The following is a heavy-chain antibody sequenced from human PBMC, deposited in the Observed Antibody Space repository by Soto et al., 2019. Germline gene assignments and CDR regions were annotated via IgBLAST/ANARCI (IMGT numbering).Heavy chain of an antibody. V-gene: IGHV3-23*01. Sequence: EVQLLESGGGLVQPGGSQRLSCAASGFTFSNNYGLSWVRQARGKGLEWVSSISGSGDGISYADSVKGRFTISIDNAKKSLYLQMNSLRPEDTAVYYCARGPAFPPFFDYWGQGTLVTVSS. CDR1: GFTFSNNYG. D-gene: IGHD2-2*01. J-gene: IGHJ4*02. CDR2: ISGSGDGI. CDR3: ARGPAFPPFFDY.